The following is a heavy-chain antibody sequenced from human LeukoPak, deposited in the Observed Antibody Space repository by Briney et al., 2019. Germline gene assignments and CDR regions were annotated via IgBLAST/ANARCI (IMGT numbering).Heavy chain of an antibody. CDR1: GFTFSSYA. D-gene: IGHD3-10*02. CDR3: AKVVRGVIRGFDY. CDR2: ISGSGGST. V-gene: IGHV3-23*01. J-gene: IGHJ4*02. Sequence: GGSLRLSCAASGFTFSSYAMSWVRQAPGKGLEWDSAISGSGGSTYYADSVKGRFTISRDNSKNTLYLQINSLRAEDTAVYYCAKVVRGVIRGFDYWGQGTLVTVSS.